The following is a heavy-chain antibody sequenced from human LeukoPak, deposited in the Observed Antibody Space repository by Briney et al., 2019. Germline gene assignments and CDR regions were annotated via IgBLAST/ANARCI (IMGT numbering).Heavy chain of an antibody. CDR1: GYSFSDYA. J-gene: IGHJ4*02. D-gene: IGHD4-17*01. Sequence: GASVKVSCKASGYSFSDYAIQWVRQAPGQRLEWMGWINAGNGKTKYSQSFQGRGTITRDRSASTAYMELSSLRSEDTSIYYCARGRWTATETTYYLDYWGQGTLVTVSS. CDR3: ARGRWTATETTYYLDY. V-gene: IGHV1-3*01. CDR2: INAGNGKT.